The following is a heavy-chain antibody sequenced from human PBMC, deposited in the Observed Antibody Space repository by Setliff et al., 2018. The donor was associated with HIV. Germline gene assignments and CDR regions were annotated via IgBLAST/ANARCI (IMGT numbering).Heavy chain of an antibody. D-gene: IGHD4-17*01. J-gene: IGHJ4*02. CDR1: GYFISSGYY. CDR3: ARAAAGNTGPFDL. CDR2: IYYSGST. Sequence: SETLSLTCAVSGYFISSGYYWSWIRQPPGKGLEWIGYIYYSGSTKHNPSLKSRVTISADTSKNRFSLKLTSVTASDTAVYYCARAAAGNTGPFDLWGQGSPVTVSS. V-gene: IGHV4-61*08.